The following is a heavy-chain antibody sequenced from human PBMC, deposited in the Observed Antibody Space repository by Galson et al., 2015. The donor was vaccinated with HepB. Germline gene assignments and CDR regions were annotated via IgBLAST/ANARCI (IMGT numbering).Heavy chain of an antibody. V-gene: IGHV4-34*01. CDR3: ARGATVTTPPYFDY. CDR2: INHSGST. D-gene: IGHD4-17*01. Sequence: ETLSLTCAVYGGSFSGYYWSWIRQPPGKGLEWIGEINHSGSTKYNPSLKSRVTISVDTSKNQFSLELSSVTAADTAVYYCARGATVTTPPYFDYWGQGTPVTVSS. CDR1: GGSFSGYY. J-gene: IGHJ4*02.